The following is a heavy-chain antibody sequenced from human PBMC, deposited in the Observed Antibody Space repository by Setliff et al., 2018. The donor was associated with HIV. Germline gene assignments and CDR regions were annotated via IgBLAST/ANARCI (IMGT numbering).Heavy chain of an antibody. CDR3: ATLYYYDSSGYRHDAFDI. CDR1: GYTFTSDY. V-gene: IGHV1-46*01. Sequence: ASVKVSCKASGYTFTSDYIHWVRQAPGQGLEWMGIINPAGNPTIYAEKFQGRVTITADTSTDTAYMELSSLRSEDTAVYYCATLYYYDSSGYRHDAFDIWGQGTMVTVSS. J-gene: IGHJ3*02. CDR2: INPAGNPT. D-gene: IGHD3-22*01.